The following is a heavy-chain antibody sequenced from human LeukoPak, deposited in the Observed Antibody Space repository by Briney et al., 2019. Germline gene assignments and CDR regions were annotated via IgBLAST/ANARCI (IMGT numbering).Heavy chain of an antibody. V-gene: IGHV3-15*01. CDR1: GFTFSNAW. Sequence: GGSLRLSCGASGFTFSNAWMSWVRQAPGKGLEWVGRIKTKIDGGTTDYTAPVKGRFTISRDDSKNTLNLQMNSLKTEDTAVYYCTTQPWQVDYWGQGTLVTVSS. J-gene: IGHJ4*02. CDR3: TTQPWQVDY. D-gene: IGHD6-19*01. CDR2: IKTKIDGGTT.